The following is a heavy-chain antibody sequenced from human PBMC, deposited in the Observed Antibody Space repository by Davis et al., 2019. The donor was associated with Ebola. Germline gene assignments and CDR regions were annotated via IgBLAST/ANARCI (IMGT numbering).Heavy chain of an antibody. Sequence: SVKVSCKASGGSLSNNAISWVRQAPGQGLEWMGGIIPLFGSAKYAQKFQGSVTITADESTRTAYMELSSLRSEDTAVYYCARDSQNGGYYGMDVWGKGTTVTVSS. CDR1: GGSLSNNA. V-gene: IGHV1-69*13. CDR3: ARDSQNGGYYGMDV. D-gene: IGHD4-23*01. CDR2: IIPLFGSA. J-gene: IGHJ6*04.